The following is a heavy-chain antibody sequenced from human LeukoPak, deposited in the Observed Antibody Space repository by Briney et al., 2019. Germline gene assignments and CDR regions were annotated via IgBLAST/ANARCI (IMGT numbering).Heavy chain of an antibody. J-gene: IGHJ4*02. Sequence: ASVKVSCKASGYTFTSYGISWVRQASGKGLEWVGRIRSKTNNYATAYAASVKDRFTISRDDSTNTAYLQMNRLKTEDTAVYYCVRHAASGGSGVDHWGQGTLVTVSS. V-gene: IGHV3-73*01. CDR2: IRSKTNNYAT. D-gene: IGHD3-10*01. CDR3: VRHAASGGSGVDH. CDR1: GYTFTSYG.